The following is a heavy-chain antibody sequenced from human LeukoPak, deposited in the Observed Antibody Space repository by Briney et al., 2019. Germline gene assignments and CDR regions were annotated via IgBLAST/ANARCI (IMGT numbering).Heavy chain of an antibody. V-gene: IGHV3-30*18. Sequence: PGRSLRLSCAASGFTFSSYGMHWVRQAPGKGLEWVAVIPYDGSNKYYADSVKGRFTISRDNSKNTLYLQMNSLRAEDTAVYYCAKVNGDYYYGMDVWGQGTTVTVSS. D-gene: IGHD4-17*01. CDR3: AKVNGDYYYGMDV. J-gene: IGHJ6*02. CDR2: IPYDGSNK. CDR1: GFTFSSYG.